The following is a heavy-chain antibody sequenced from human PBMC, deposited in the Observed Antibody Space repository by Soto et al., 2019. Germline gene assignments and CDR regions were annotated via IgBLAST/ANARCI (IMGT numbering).Heavy chain of an antibody. V-gene: IGHV3-30-3*01. CDR1: GFTFSSYA. J-gene: IGHJ6*02. CDR2: ISYDGSNK. CDR3: ARDPSPGYCSGGSCYYLLWGMDV. D-gene: IGHD2-15*01. Sequence: QVQLVESGGGVVQPGRSLRLSCAASGFTFSSYAMHWVRQAPGKGLEWVAVISYDGSNKYYADSVKGRFTISRDNSTNTLYLQMNSLRAEDTAVYYCARDPSPGYCSGGSCYYLLWGMDVWGQGTTVTVSS.